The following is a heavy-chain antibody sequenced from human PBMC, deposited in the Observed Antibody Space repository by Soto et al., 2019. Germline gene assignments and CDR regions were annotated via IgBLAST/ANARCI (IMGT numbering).Heavy chain of an antibody. CDR2: ISYDGSNK. V-gene: IGHV3-30*18. CDR1: GFTFSSYG. D-gene: IGHD5-12*01. CDR3: AKDFGGTVDIVATLSY. Sequence: GGSLRLSCAASGFTFSSYGMHWVRQAPGKGLEWVAVISYDGSNKYYADSVKGRFTISRDNSKNTLYLQMNSLRAEDTAVYYCAKDFGGTVDIVATLSYWGQGTLVTVSS. J-gene: IGHJ4*02.